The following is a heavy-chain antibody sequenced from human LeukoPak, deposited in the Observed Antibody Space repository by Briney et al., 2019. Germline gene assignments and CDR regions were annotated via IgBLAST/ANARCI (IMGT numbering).Heavy chain of an antibody. CDR1: GGSISSYY. J-gene: IGHJ4*02. CDR2: IYYSGST. V-gene: IGHV4-59*01. Sequence: SETLSLTCTVSGGSISSYYWSWIRQPPGKGLEWIGYIYYSGSTNYNPSLKSRVTISVDTSKNQFSPKLSSVTAADTAVYYCARGETYYYDSSGYYHVPFDYWGQGTLVTVSS. CDR3: ARGETYYYDSSGYYHVPFDY. D-gene: IGHD3-22*01.